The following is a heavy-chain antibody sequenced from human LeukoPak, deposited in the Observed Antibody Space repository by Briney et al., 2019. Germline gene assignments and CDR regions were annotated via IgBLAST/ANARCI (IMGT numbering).Heavy chain of an antibody. CDR3: ARVPLGTQQWLESRRGMDV. J-gene: IGHJ6*02. D-gene: IGHD6-19*01. CDR1: GDSVSSKSAA. CDR2: TYYRSKWYN. V-gene: IGHV6-1*01. Sequence: SQTLSFTCAISGDSVSSKSAAWNWIRQSPSRGLEWLGRTYYRSKWYNEYAISVKSRLTINPDLSKNQFSLQPNSVTPEDTAVYYCARVPLGTQQWLESRRGMDVWGQGTTVTVSS.